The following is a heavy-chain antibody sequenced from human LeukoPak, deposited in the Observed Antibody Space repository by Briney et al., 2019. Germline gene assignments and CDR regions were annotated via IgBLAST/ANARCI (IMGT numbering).Heavy chain of an antibody. D-gene: IGHD3-22*01. J-gene: IGHJ3*02. V-gene: IGHV3-23*01. Sequence: GGSLRLPCAASGSTFSSYAMSWVRQAPGKGLELVSAISGSGGSTYYADSVKGRFTISRDNSKNTLYLQMNSLRAEDTAVYYCAKIPTMIVVVIGAFDIWGQGTMVTVSS. CDR1: GSTFSSYA. CDR2: ISGSGGST. CDR3: AKIPTMIVVVIGAFDI.